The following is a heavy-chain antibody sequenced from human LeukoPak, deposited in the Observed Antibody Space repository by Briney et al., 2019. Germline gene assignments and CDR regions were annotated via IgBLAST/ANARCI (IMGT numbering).Heavy chain of an antibody. V-gene: IGHV4-59*01. J-gene: IGHJ6*02. CDR3: ARGDGAVAGRVYYYGMDV. CDR1: GGSISIYY. CDR2: IYYSGST. Sequence: SETLSLTCTVSGGSISIYYWSWIRQPPGKGLEWIGYIYYSGSTNYNPSLKSRVTISVDTSKNQFSLKLSSVTAADTAVYYCARGDGAVAGRVYYYGMDVWGQGTTVTVSS. D-gene: IGHD6-19*01.